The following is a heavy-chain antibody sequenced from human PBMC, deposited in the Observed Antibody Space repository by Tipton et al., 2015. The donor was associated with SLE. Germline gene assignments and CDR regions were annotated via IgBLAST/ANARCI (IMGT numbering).Heavy chain of an antibody. Sequence: TLSLTCTVSGGSISSSSYYWGWIRQPPGKGLEWIGSIYYSGSTYYNPSLKSRVTISVDTSKNQFSLKLSSVTAADTAVYYCARGGERGIIYWGQGTLVTVSS. CDR2: IYYSGST. CDR1: GGSISSSSYY. V-gene: IGHV4-39*07. D-gene: IGHD7-27*01. J-gene: IGHJ4*02. CDR3: ARGGERGIIY.